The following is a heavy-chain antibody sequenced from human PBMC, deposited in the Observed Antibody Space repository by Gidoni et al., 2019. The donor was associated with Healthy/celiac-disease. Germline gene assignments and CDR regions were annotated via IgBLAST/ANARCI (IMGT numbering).Heavy chain of an antibody. CDR1: VWSFSGYY. Sequence: QVQLQPWGAGPLTPSVTLSLTCAVYVWSFSGYYWSWIRQPPGKGLEWIGEINHSGSTNYNPSLKSRVTISVDTSKNQFSRKLSSVTAADTAVYYCARGHAYYYDSSGYFGYDYYYGMDVWGQGTTVTVSS. CDR3: ARGHAYYYDSSGYFGYDYYYGMDV. J-gene: IGHJ6*02. V-gene: IGHV4-34*01. D-gene: IGHD3-22*01. CDR2: INHSGST.